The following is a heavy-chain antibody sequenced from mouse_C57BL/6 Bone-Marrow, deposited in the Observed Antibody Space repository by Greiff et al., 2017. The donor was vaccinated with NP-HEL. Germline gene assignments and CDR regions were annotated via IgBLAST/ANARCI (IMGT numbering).Heavy chain of an antibody. CDR2: IHPSDSDT. CDR3: AIRGNSAWFAY. Sequence: VQLQESGAELVKPGASVKVSCTASGYTFTRYWMHWVKQRPGHGLEWLGRIHPSDSDTNSNQKFKGKATLTVYKSSSTAYMQLSSLTSEDSAVYYCAIRGNSAWFAYWGQGTLVTVSA. J-gene: IGHJ3*01. D-gene: IGHD2-1*01. CDR1: GYTFTRYW. V-gene: IGHV1-74*01.